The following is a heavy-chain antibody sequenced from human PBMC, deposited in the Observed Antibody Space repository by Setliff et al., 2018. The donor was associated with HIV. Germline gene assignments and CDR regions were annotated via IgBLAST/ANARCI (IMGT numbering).Heavy chain of an antibody. Sequence: NPSETLSLTCTVSGGSISGYYWSWIRQPPGKGLEWIGYIYTSGSTNYNPSLKSRVTMSVDTSKNQFSLKLSSVTAADTAVYYCARREGAGKFDYWGQGTLFTVSS. CDR3: ARREGAGKFDY. J-gene: IGHJ4*02. CDR2: IYTSGST. V-gene: IGHV4-4*09. CDR1: GGSISGYY.